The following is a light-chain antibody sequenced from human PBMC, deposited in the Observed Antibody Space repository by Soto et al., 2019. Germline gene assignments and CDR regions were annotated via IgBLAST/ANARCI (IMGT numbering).Light chain of an antibody. CDR1: SGNIARNY. CDR3: QSYDTRNQV. Sequence: NFMLTQPHSVSESPGKTVTISCTRSSGNIARNYVRWYQQRPGSAPTTVIFEDNQRPSGVPDRFSGSIDSSSNSASLTISGLRAEDEADYYCQSYDTRNQVFGGGTKLTVL. CDR2: EDN. V-gene: IGLV6-57*03. J-gene: IGLJ2*01.